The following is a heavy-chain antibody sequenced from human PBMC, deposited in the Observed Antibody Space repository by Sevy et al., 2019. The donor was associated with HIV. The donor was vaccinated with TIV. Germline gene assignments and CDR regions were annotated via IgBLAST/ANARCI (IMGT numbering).Heavy chain of an antibody. CDR1: GFTFSNYG. CDR2: TSYDGHNN. J-gene: IGHJ6*01. V-gene: IGHV3-30*18. Sequence: GGSLRLSCAASGFTFSNYGIHWVRQAPGKGLEWVAITSYDGHNNYYEDSVKGRFTISRDNSKNTLYLQMNSLRAEDTAVYYCAKDLLQLTIKELAQDYSDGMDIWGQGTTVTVSS. CDR3: AKDLLQLTIKELAQDYSDGMDI. D-gene: IGHD5-12*01.